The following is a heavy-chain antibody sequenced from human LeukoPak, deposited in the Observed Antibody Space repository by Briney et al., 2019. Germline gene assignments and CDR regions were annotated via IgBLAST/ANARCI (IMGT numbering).Heavy chain of an antibody. J-gene: IGHJ4*02. V-gene: IGHV1-8*02. CDR2: MNPNSGAT. CDR1: GYTFTGYY. Sequence: ASVKVSCKASGYTFTGYYMHWVRQAPGQGPEWMGWMNPNSGATGYAQKFQGRVTMTRSTSLNTAYMELSSLRSEDTAEYYCARAPRNWGFDYWGQGTLVTVSS. D-gene: IGHD7-27*01. CDR3: ARAPRNWGFDY.